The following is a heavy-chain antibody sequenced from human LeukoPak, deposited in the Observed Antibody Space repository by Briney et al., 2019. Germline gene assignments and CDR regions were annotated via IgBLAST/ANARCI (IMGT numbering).Heavy chain of an antibody. CDR3: ARDSVLRGSYWGEFDY. D-gene: IGHD1-26*01. Sequence: GGSLRLSCAASGFTVSTNYMSWVRQAPGKGLEWVSSISSSSSYIYYADSVKGRFTISRDNAKNSLYLQMNSLRAEDTAVYYCARDSVLRGSYWGEFDYWGQGTLVTVSS. CDR1: GFTVSTNY. CDR2: ISSSSSYI. J-gene: IGHJ4*02. V-gene: IGHV3-21*01.